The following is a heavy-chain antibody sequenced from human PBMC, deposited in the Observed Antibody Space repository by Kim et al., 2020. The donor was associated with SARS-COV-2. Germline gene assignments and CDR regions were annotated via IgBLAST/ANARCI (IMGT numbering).Heavy chain of an antibody. CDR3: ARGNYYESVSLSDYYNGMDF. CDR1: GLSFDDSA. V-gene: IGHV3-30-3*01. D-gene: IGHD3-10*01. J-gene: IGHJ6*02. Sequence: GGSLRLSCAASGLSFDDSAMNWVRQAPGKGLEWVAVISYDGRNKEYADSVKGRFSISRDNSKTTLSLQMNSLRVEDTAVYYCARGNYYESVSLSDYYNGMDFWDQGTTVTVSS. CDR2: ISYDGRNK.